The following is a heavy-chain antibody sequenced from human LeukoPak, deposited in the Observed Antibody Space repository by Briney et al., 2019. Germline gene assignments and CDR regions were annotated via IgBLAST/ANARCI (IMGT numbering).Heavy chain of an antibody. V-gene: IGHV4-34*01. Sequence: SETLSLTCAVYGGSFSGYYWSWIRQPPGKGLEWIGEINHSGSTNYNPSLKSRVTISVDTSKNQFSLKLSSVTAADTAVYYCARGRPPPGFYCSSTSCRRVGYYYMDVWGKGTTVTVSS. CDR2: INHSGST. D-gene: IGHD2-2*01. CDR1: GGSFSGYY. CDR3: ARGRPPPGFYCSSTSCRRVGYYYMDV. J-gene: IGHJ6*03.